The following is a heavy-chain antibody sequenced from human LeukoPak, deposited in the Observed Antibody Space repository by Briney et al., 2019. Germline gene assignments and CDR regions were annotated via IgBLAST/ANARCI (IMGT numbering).Heavy chain of an antibody. CDR3: ARDRATVTD. Sequence: PGGSLRLSCAASGFTFSTYAVNWVRQAPGKGLEWVSTISGSGDSTYYADSVKGRFTISRDNAKNSLYLQMNSLRAEDTAVYYCARDRATVTDWGQGTLVTVSS. D-gene: IGHD4-17*01. CDR2: ISGSGDST. J-gene: IGHJ4*02. V-gene: IGHV3-23*01. CDR1: GFTFSTYA.